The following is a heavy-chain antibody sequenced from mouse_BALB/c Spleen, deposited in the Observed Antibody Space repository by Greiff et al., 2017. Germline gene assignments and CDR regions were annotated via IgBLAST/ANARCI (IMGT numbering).Heavy chain of an antibody. Sequence: DVMLVESGGGLVQPGGSRKLSCAASGFTFSSFGMHWVRQAPEKGLEWVAYISSGSSTIYYADTVKGRFTISRDNPKNTLFLQMTSLRSEDTAMYYCARSPYYYFDYWGQGTTLTVSS. D-gene: IGHD6-5*01. CDR2: ISSGSSTI. J-gene: IGHJ2*01. CDR3: ARSPYYYFDY. V-gene: IGHV5-17*02. CDR1: GFTFSSFG.